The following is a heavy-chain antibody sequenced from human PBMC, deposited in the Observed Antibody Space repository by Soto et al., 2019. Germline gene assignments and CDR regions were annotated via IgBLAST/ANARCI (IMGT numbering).Heavy chain of an antibody. V-gene: IGHV1-18*01. J-gene: IGHJ4*02. CDR3: ARVGVGLAAPRVWPY. CDR2: INPYNGNT. CDR1: GYTFTSYG. Sequence: ASVKVSCKASGYTFTSYGISWVRQAPGQGLEWMAWINPYNGNTKYAEKFLGRVTVTTDTSTATAYMEVRSLTSDDAAVFYCARVGVGLAAPRVWPYWGQGTPVTVSS. D-gene: IGHD6-13*01.